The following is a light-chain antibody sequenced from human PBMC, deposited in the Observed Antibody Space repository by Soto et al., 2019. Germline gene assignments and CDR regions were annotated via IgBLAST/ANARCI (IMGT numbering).Light chain of an antibody. V-gene: IGKV4-1*01. CDR2: WAS. CDR1: QSVLYSSNNKNY. CDR3: QXXYSTPLT. Sequence: DIVMTQSPDSLAVSLGERAXINCKSSQSVLYSSNNKNYLAWYQQKPGQPPKLLIYWASTRESGVPDRFSGSGSGTDFTLTISSLQAXXXAVXXXQXXYSTPLTFGGGTKVEIK. J-gene: IGKJ4*01.